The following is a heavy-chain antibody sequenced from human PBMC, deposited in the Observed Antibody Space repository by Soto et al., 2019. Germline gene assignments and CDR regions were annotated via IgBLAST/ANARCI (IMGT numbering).Heavy chain of an antibody. D-gene: IGHD4-4*01. V-gene: IGHV3-7*03. Sequence: GESLRLSCSASGFTFSSNLMSWVRQAPGKGLEWVANIKQDGSEKYYVDSVKGRFTISRDNAKNSLYLQMNSLRAEDTAVYYCARVLTVEYYYYGMDVWGQGTTVIVSS. CDR3: ARVLTVEYYYYGMDV. CDR1: GFTFSSNL. CDR2: IKQDGSEK. J-gene: IGHJ6*02.